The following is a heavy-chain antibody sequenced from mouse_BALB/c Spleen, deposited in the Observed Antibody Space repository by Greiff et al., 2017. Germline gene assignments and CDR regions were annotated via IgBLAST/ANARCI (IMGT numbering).Heavy chain of an antibody. V-gene: IGHV14-3*02. CDR2: IDPANGNT. Sequence: DVKLQESGAELVKPGASVKLSCTASGFNIKDTYMHWVKQRPEQGLEWIGRIDPANGNTKYDPKFQGKATITADTSSNTAYLQLSSLTSEDTAVYYCASVYGYDGWGYFDVWGAGTTVTVSS. J-gene: IGHJ1*01. CDR3: ASVYGYDGWGYFDV. D-gene: IGHD2-2*01. CDR1: GFNIKDTY.